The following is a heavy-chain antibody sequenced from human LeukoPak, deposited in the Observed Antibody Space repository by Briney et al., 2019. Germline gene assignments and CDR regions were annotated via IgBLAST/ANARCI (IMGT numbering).Heavy chain of an antibody. CDR3: ASLQSVATIFY. J-gene: IGHJ4*02. V-gene: IGHV3-21*01. CDR2: ISSSSSYI. CDR1: GFTFSSYS. Sequence: PGGSLRLSCAASGFTFSSYSMKWVRQAPGKGLEWVSSISSSSSYIYYADSVKGRFTISRDNAKNSLYLQMNSLRAEDTAVYYCASLQSVATIFYWGQGTLVTVSS. D-gene: IGHD5-12*01.